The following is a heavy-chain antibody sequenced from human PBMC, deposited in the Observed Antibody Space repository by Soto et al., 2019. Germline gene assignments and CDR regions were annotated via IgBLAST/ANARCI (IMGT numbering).Heavy chain of an antibody. D-gene: IGHD3-10*01. J-gene: IGHJ5*02. V-gene: IGHV1-69*13. Sequence: SVKVSCKASGGTFSSYAISWVRQAPGQGLEWMGGIIPIFGTANYAQKFQGRVTITADESTSTAYMELSSLRSEDTAVYYCARALKRAMVRGVIWFDPWGQGTLVTVSS. CDR2: IIPIFGTA. CDR1: GGTFSSYA. CDR3: ARALKRAMVRGVIWFDP.